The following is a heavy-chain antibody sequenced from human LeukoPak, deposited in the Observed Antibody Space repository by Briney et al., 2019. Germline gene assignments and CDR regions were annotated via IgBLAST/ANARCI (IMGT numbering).Heavy chain of an antibody. J-gene: IGHJ6*03. CDR3: AREEWELLRYYYYYTDV. Sequence: GGSLRLSCAASGFTFSSYWMSWVRQAPGKGLEWVANIKQDGSEKYYVDSVKGRFTISRDNAKNSLYLQMNSLSAEDTAVYYCAREEWELLRYYYYYTDVWGKGTTVTVS. CDR2: IKQDGSEK. CDR1: GFTFSSYW. D-gene: IGHD1-26*01. V-gene: IGHV3-7*01.